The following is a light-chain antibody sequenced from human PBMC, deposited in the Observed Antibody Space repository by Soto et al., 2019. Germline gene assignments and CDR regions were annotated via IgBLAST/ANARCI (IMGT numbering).Light chain of an antibody. CDR2: GAS. CDR3: QQYNNWPPLT. Sequence: IVMTQSPATLSVSPGEGATLSCRASQSVSSNLAWYQQKPGQATRLLIDGASTTATGIPARFSGSGSGTEFTLTISSLQSEDFAVYYCQQYNNWPPLTFGGGTKVDIK. CDR1: QSVSSN. V-gene: IGKV3-15*01. J-gene: IGKJ4*01.